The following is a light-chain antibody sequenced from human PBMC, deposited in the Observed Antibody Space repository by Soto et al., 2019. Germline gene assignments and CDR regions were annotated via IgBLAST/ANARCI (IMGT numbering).Light chain of an antibody. CDR1: SSDVGNYNY. J-gene: IGLJ3*02. V-gene: IGLV2-14*01. Sequence: QSVLTQPASVSGSPGQSITISCTGTSSDVGNYNYVSWYQHHPDKAPKLIIYDVSNRPSGVSHRFSGSKSGNTASLTISGLQAEDEADYYCHSYTTSNTIVFGGGTKLTVL. CDR3: HSYTTSNTIV. CDR2: DVS.